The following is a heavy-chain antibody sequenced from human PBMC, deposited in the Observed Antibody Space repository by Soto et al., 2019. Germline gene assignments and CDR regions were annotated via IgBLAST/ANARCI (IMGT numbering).Heavy chain of an antibody. Sequence: QVQLVQSGAEVKKPGSSVKVSCKASGGTFSSYTISWVRQAPGQGLEWMGRIIPILGIANYAQKFQGRVTITADKSTSTAYMELSSLRSEETAVYYCARDDSRCSGGSCYPAYYMDVWGKGTTVTVSS. D-gene: IGHD2-15*01. CDR1: GGTFSSYT. J-gene: IGHJ6*03. CDR3: ARDDSRCSGGSCYPAYYMDV. CDR2: IIPILGIA. V-gene: IGHV1-69*08.